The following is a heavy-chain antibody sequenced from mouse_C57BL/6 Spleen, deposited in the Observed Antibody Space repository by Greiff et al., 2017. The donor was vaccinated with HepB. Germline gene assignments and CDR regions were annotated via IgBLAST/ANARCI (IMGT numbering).Heavy chain of an antibody. CDR1: GYTFTDYY. V-gene: IGHV1-75*01. CDR3: ARLPHYYGSSYVDY. Sequence: QVHVKQSGPELVKPGASVKISCKASGYTFTDYYINWVKQRPGQGLEWIGWIFPGSGSTYYNEKFKGKATLTVDKSSSTAYMLLSSLTSEDSAVYFCARLPHYYGSSYVDYWGQGTTLTVSS. D-gene: IGHD1-1*01. CDR2: IFPGSGST. J-gene: IGHJ2*01.